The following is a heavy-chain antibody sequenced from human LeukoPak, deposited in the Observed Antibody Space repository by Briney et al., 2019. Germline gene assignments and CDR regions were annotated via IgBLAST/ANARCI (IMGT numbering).Heavy chain of an antibody. D-gene: IGHD3-22*01. V-gene: IGHV4-59*01. CDR3: ARDDSSGGDY. CDR1: GGSISSYY. Sequence: SETLSLTCTVTGGSISSYYWSWIRQPPGKGLEWIGYIYYSGSTNYNPSLKSRVTISEDTSKNHFSLKLSSVTAADTAVYYCARDDSSGGDYWGQGTLVTVSS. J-gene: IGHJ4*02. CDR2: IYYSGST.